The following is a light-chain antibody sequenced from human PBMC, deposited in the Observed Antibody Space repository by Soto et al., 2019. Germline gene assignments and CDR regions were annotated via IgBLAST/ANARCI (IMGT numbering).Light chain of an antibody. CDR2: SAS. V-gene: IGKV3-15*01. Sequence: EIAMTQSPATLSVSPGERATLSCRASQSISTELAWYQQIPGQPPRLLIYSASTRPTGFPARVTGSGSGSEFNLNISGLQYEDFAIYYCQPCHDWPLTFGQGTRLEI. J-gene: IGKJ2*01. CDR3: QPCHDWPLT. CDR1: QSISTE.